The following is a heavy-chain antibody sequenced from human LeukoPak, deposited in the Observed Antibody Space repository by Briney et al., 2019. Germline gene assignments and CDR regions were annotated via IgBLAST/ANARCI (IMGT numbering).Heavy chain of an antibody. Sequence: PSQTLSLTCTVSGGSISSGDYYWSWIRQPPGKGLEWIGYIYYSGSTYYNPSLKSRVTISVDTSKNQFSLKLSSVTAADTAVYYCARGRVLLWFGETRRYFDYWGQGTLVTVSS. CDR1: GGSISSGDYY. CDR3: ARGRVLLWFGETRRYFDY. D-gene: IGHD3-10*01. J-gene: IGHJ4*02. CDR2: IYYSGST. V-gene: IGHV4-30-4*01.